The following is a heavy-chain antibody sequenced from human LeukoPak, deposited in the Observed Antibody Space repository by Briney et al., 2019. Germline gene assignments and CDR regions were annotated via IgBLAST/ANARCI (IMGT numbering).Heavy chain of an antibody. CDR3: ARDLRRLGII. D-gene: IGHD5-24*01. V-gene: IGHV4-34*01. CDR2: IYHSGST. Sequence: SETLSLTCAVYGGSFSGYYWSWIRQPPGKGLEWIGEIYHSGSTNYNPSLKSRVTISVDKSKNQFSLKLSSVTAADTAVYYCARDLRRLGIIWGQGTMVTVSS. J-gene: IGHJ3*02. CDR1: GGSFSGYY.